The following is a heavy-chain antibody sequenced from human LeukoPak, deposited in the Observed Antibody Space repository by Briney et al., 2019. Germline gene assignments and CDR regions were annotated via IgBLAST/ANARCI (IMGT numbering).Heavy chain of an antibody. CDR2: INPNSGGT. V-gene: IGHV1-2*02. D-gene: IGHD4-23*01. J-gene: IGHJ4*02. Sequence: ASVKVSCKASGYTFTGYYMHWVRQAPGQGLEWMGWINPNSGGTNYAQKFQGRVTMTRDTSISTAYMELSRLRSDDTAVYYCARDYTVVTAFDYWGRGTLVTVSS. CDR3: ARDYTVVTAFDY. CDR1: GYTFTGYY.